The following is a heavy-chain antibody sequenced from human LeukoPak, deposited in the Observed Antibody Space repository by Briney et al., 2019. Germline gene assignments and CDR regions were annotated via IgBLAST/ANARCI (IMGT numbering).Heavy chain of an antibody. J-gene: IGHJ4*02. CDR1: GGSISSSSYY. Sequence: PSETLSLTCTVSGGSISSSSYYWGWIRQPPGKGLEWIGSIYYSGSTYYNPSLKSRVTISVDTSKNQFSLKLSSVTAADTAVYYCARHAQAGTTTHWGQGTLVTVSS. V-gene: IGHV4-39*01. CDR3: ARHAQAGTTTH. CDR2: IYYSGST. D-gene: IGHD4-17*01.